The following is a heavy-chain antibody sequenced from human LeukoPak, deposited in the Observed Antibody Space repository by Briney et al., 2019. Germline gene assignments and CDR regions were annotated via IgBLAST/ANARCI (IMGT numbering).Heavy chain of an antibody. CDR2: INHSGST. J-gene: IGHJ4*02. D-gene: IGHD3-10*01. Sequence: SQTLSLTCTVSGASISSGGYYWSWIRQPPGKGLEWIGEINHSGSTNYNPSLKSRVTISVDTSKNQFSLKLSSVTAADTAVYYCARAPGDGYYGSGSYYPADYWGQGTLVTVSS. V-gene: IGHV4-30-2*01. CDR3: ARAPGDGYYGSGSYYPADY. CDR1: GASISSGGYY.